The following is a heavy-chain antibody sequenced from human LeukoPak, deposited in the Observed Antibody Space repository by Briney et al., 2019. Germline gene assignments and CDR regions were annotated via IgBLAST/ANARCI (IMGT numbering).Heavy chain of an antibody. Sequence: SETLSLTCTVSGYSISTGYYWDWIRQPPGKGLEWIGTFYHGGSTYYNPSLKSRVTISVDTSKNQFSLKLSSVTAADTAVYYCAALIITMVRGVITDYWGQGTLVTVSS. CDR2: FYHGGST. CDR3: AALIITMVRGVITDY. V-gene: IGHV4-38-2*02. J-gene: IGHJ4*02. CDR1: GYSISTGYY. D-gene: IGHD3-10*01.